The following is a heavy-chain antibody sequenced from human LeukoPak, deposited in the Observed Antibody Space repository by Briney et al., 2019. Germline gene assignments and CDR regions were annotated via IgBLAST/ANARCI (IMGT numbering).Heavy chain of an antibody. V-gene: IGHV1-2*02. D-gene: IGHD1-26*01. CDR1: GYTFTGYY. J-gene: IGHJ5*02. CDR2: INPNSGGT. CDR3: ARGGGGSYPWFDP. Sequence: ASVKVSCRASGYTFTGYYMHWVRQAPGQGLEWMGWINPNSGGTNYAQKFQGRVTMTRDTSISTAYMELSRLRSDDTAVYYCARGGGGSYPWFDPWGQGTLVTVSS.